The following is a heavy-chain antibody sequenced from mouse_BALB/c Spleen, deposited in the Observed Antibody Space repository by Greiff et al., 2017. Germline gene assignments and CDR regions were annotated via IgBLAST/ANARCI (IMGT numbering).Heavy chain of an antibody. J-gene: IGHJ1*01. CDR2: IDPANGNT. V-gene: IGHV14-3*02. CDR1: GFNIKDTY. CDR3: ARGYYGSGYFDV. Sequence: VQLQQPGAELVKPGASVKLSCTASGFNIKDTYMHWVKQRPEQGLEWIGRIDPANGNTKYDPKFQGKATITADTSSNTAYLQLSSLTSEDTAVYYCARGYYGSGYFDVWGAGTTVTVSS. D-gene: IGHD1-1*01.